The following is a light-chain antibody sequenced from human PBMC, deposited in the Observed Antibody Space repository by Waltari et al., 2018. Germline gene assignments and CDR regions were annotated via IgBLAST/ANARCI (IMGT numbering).Light chain of an antibody. CDR2: DDN. CDR1: PSHHGHNP. Sequence: QSVLTQPPSVSGTPGQRVTIPCSGNPSHHGHNPVNWYQQFPGTAPKVLIYDDNQRPWGVPDRFSVSKSGPSASLVISGLQSDDEADYYCAARDDSLNVWVFGGGTKVTVL. J-gene: IGLJ3*02. V-gene: IGLV1-44*01. CDR3: AARDDSLNVWV.